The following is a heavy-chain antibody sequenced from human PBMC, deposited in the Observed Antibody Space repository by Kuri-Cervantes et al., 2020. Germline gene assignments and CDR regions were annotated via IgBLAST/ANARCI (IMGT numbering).Heavy chain of an antibody. CDR1: GYTFTKYC. CDR2: INPNSGGT. Sequence: ASVKVSCKASGYTFTKYCMHWVRQAPGQGLEWMGWINPNSGGTNYAQKFQGRVTMTRDTSISTAYMELSRLRSDDTAVYYCARDLGSGSYYRSDYYYYYMDVWGKGTTVTVSS. D-gene: IGHD3-10*01. J-gene: IGHJ6*03. V-gene: IGHV1-2*02. CDR3: ARDLGSGSYYRSDYYYYYMDV.